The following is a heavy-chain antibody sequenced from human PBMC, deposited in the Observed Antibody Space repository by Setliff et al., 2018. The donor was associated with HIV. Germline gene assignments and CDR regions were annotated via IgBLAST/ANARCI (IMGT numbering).Heavy chain of an antibody. CDR2: IYYKGNT. D-gene: IGHD4-17*01. CDR1: GGSITGYF. Sequence: SETLSLTCTISGGSITGYFWSWIRQPPGKGLEWIGYIYYKGNTNYNPSLKSRGTISVDTSKNQFSLKLTSVAAADTAVYYRVGDPKTTTQAAFDFWGQGTMVTVSS. CDR3: VGDPKTTTQAAFDF. V-gene: IGHV4-59*01. J-gene: IGHJ3*01.